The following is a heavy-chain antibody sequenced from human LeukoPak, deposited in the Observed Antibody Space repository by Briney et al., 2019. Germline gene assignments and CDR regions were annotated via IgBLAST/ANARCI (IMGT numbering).Heavy chain of an antibody. J-gene: IGHJ4*02. V-gene: IGHV3-20*04. Sequence: GGSLRLSCAASGFNFDDNGMSWVRQAPGKGLDWVSGINWNGDSTGYADSVKGRFTISRDNAKNSLYLQMNSLRAEDTALYYCATHSYCYGLGSYPHYLDYWGQGTLVTVSS. CDR3: ATHSYCYGLGSYPHYLDY. CDR1: GFNFDDNG. D-gene: IGHD3-10*01. CDR2: INWNGDST.